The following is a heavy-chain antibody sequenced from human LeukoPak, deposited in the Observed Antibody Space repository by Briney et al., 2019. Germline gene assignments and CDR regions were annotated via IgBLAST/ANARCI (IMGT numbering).Heavy chain of an antibody. Sequence: GGSLRLSCAASGITFSNYAMHCVRQAPGKGLEYVSAISSNGGSTYYANSVKGRFTISRDNSKNTLYLQMGSLRAGDMAVYYCARDGDTGKPDAFDIWGQRTLVTVSS. CDR2: ISSNGGST. D-gene: IGHD3-10*01. V-gene: IGHV3-64*01. CDR1: GITFSNYA. CDR3: ARDGDTGKPDAFDI. J-gene: IGHJ3*02.